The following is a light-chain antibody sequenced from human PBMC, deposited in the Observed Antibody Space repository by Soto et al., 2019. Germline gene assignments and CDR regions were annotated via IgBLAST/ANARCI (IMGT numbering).Light chain of an antibody. J-gene: IGLJ2*01. Sequence: QSVLTQPPSVSAPPGQKVTISCSGSSSNIGNNYVSWYQQNPGTAPTHLISENNKQPSAIPYRCSCANSGTSATLGITGLQHGDEADYYCGTWDTSLSVVVFGGGTKLTVL. CDR1: SSNIGNNY. CDR2: ENN. CDR3: GTWDTSLSVVV. V-gene: IGLV1-51*02.